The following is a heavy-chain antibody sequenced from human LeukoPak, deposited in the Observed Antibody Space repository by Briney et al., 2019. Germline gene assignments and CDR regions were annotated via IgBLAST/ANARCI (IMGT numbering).Heavy chain of an antibody. CDR1: GFTFNSYG. CDR3: ARGVVITGLDY. Sequence: PGGSLRLSCAASGFTFNSYGMHWVRQAPGKGLEWVAFIQYAGSDKYYADSVKGRFTISRDNSKNTLYLQMNSLRAEDTAVYYCARGVVITGLDYWGQGTLVTVSS. D-gene: IGHD3-3*01. J-gene: IGHJ4*02. CDR2: IQYAGSDK. V-gene: IGHV3-30*02.